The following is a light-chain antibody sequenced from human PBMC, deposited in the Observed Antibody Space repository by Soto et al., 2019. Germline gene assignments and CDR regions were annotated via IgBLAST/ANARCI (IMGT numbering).Light chain of an antibody. Sequence: QSVLTQPPSVSAAPGQKVTISCSGSSSNIGNNFVSWYQQLPGTAPKLLIYDNNKRPSGIPDRFSGSKSGTSATLGITGLQTGDEADYYSGTWDSSLSGAVFGGGTQLTVL. CDR1: SSNIGNNF. CDR3: GTWDSSLSGAV. CDR2: DNN. V-gene: IGLV1-51*01. J-gene: IGLJ7*01.